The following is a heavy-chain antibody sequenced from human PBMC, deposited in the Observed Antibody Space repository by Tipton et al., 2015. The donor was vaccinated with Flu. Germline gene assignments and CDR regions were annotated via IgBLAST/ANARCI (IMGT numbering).Heavy chain of an antibody. J-gene: IGHJ3*02. Sequence: TLSLTCTVSGGSMSSYYWSWIRQSPGKGLEWIGNIYYSGSPNYDPSLRSRVTISVDMSKNQFSLKMSSVSAADTAMYYCARGDYGDYDHEADGFDIWGQGILVTVSA. CDR2: IYYSGSP. CDR3: ARGDYGDYDHEADGFDI. V-gene: IGHV4-59*01. D-gene: IGHD4-17*01. CDR1: GGSMSSYY.